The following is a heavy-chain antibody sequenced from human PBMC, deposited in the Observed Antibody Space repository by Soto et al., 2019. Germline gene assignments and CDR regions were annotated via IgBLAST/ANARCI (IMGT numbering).Heavy chain of an antibody. CDR3: ARVPSTKWYLSQYSQH. CDR2: INPNSGDT. J-gene: IGHJ1*01. D-gene: IGHD6-13*01. Sequence: GASVKVSSKAPGYTFTGYSLHWVRQAPGQGLEWMGWINPNSGDTNYAQKFQGRVTMTRDTSFSTVYMELSRLRSDDTAVYHCARVPSTKWYLSQYSQHWGQGTLVTVSS. CDR1: GYTFTGYS. V-gene: IGHV1-2*02.